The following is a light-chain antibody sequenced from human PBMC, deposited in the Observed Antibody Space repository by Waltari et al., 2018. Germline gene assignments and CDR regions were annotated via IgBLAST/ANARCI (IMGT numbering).Light chain of an antibody. J-gene: IGLJ2*01. V-gene: IGLV7-46*01. Sequence: QAVVTQESSLTVSPGGTVTFTCGSNTGPVTSSHFPAWFQQKPGQAPKTLIYDTSNRQSWTPARFSGSLLGGKAALTLSRAQPEDEADYYCLISYSGARVFGGGTKLTVL. CDR1: TGPVTSSHF. CDR3: LISYSGARV. CDR2: DTS.